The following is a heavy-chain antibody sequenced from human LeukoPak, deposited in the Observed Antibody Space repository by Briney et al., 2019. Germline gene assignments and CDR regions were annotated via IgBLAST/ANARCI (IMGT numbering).Heavy chain of an antibody. V-gene: IGHV3-23*01. J-gene: IGHJ4*02. D-gene: IGHD4-17*01. CDR3: TKRGTVTTFGHCDF. Sequence: GGTLRLSCAASGFTFSSYGMSWVRQAPGKGLEWVSTISDNGGSTYYADSVKGRFTISRDNSKNTLFLQMNSLRAEDTAIYYCTKRGTVTTFGHCDFWGQGTLVTVSS. CDR2: ISDNGGST. CDR1: GFTFSSYG.